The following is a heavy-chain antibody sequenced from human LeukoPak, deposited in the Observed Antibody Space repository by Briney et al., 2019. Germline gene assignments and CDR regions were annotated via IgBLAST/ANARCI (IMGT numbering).Heavy chain of an antibody. CDR1: GFSLSTSGVG. J-gene: IGHJ4*02. CDR2: IYWDDDK. D-gene: IGHD6-13*01. Sequence: SGPTLVKPTQTLTLTCTVSGFSLSTSGVGVGWIRQPPGKALGWLTLIYWDDDKRYSPSLKSRLTITKDTSKNQVVLIMTNMDPVDTATYYCAHLIAASRTYYFAYWGQGTLVTVSS. V-gene: IGHV2-5*02. CDR3: AHLIAASRTYYFAY.